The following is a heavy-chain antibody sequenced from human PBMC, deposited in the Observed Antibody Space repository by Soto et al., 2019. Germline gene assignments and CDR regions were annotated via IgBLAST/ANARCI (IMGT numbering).Heavy chain of an antibody. CDR2: ISAYSGNT. CDR1: GYTFTTYG. CDR3: ARVVKAGDYSGGGSYYFDY. Sequence: QVQLVQSGAEVKKPGASVKVSCKASGYTFTTYGITWVRQAPGQGLEWMGWISAYSGNTNYAQKLQGRLTVTTDTSTYTAYMDMRRRRSGDTAVYYCARVVKAGDYSGGGSYYFDYWGHGTLVTVSS. D-gene: IGHD4-4*01. J-gene: IGHJ4*01. V-gene: IGHV1-18*04.